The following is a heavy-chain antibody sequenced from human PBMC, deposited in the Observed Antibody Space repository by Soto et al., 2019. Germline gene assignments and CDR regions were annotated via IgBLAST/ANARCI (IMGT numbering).Heavy chain of an antibody. CDR1: EGTFNSYA. Sequence: QAQVVESGAEVRKPGSSVKLSCKASEGTFNSYAIAWVRQAPGQGLEWMGGIIPYYNTLNYAQKFQDRVTITADDSTNTVYMELSSLRSDDTAVYFCASGASRWYPYFLDSWAQGTLVTVSS. CDR3: ASGASRWYPYFLDS. J-gene: IGHJ4*02. CDR2: IIPYYNTL. D-gene: IGHD6-13*01. V-gene: IGHV1-69*01.